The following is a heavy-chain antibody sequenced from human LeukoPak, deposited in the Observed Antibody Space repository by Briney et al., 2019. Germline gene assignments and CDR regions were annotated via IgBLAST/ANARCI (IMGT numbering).Heavy chain of an antibody. D-gene: IGHD2-15*01. CDR1: GFTFSSYG. CDR3: ARDLGGLYYYYYGMDV. Sequence: PGGSLRLSCAASGFTFSSYGMHWVRQAPGKGLEWVAVIWYDGSNKYYADSVKGRFTISRDNSKNTLYLQMNSLRAGDTAVYYCARDLGGLYYYYYGMDVWGQGTTVTVSS. CDR2: IWYDGSNK. J-gene: IGHJ6*02. V-gene: IGHV3-33*01.